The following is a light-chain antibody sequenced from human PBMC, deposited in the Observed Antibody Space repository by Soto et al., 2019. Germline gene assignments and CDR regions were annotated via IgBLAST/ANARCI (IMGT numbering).Light chain of an antibody. CDR3: QKYNNAPRT. Sequence: DIQMTQSPSSLSASVGDTVTITCRASQGISNSLAWYQQKPGQVPNLLICAASTLQSGIPSRFSASGYGTDFPLTISSLRPEDLATYYCQKYNNAPRTFGQGTKVAI. CDR1: QGISNS. J-gene: IGKJ1*01. CDR2: AAS. V-gene: IGKV1-27*01.